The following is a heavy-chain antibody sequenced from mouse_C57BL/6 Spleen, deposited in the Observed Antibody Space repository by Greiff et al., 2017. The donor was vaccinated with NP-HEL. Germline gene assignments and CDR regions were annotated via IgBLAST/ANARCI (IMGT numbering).Heavy chain of an antibody. J-gene: IGHJ3*01. V-gene: IGHV1-15*01. CDR3: RRGGLGQGIAY. D-gene: IGHD6-1*01. CDR1: GYTFTDYE. Sequence: QVQLQQSGAELVRPGASVTLSCKASGYTFTDYEMHWVKQTPVHGLEWIGAIDPETGGTAYNQKFKGKAILTADKSSSTAYMELRSLTSEDSAVYYCRRGGLGQGIAYWGQGTLVTVSA. CDR2: IDPETGGT.